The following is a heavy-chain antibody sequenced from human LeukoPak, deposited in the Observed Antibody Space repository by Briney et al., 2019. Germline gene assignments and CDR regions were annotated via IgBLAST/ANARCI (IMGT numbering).Heavy chain of an antibody. Sequence: GGSLRLSCAASGFTVSSNYMSWVRQAPGKGLEWVSVIYSGGSTYYADSVKGRFTISRDNSKNTLYLQMNSLRAEDTAVYYCARDPTVDSSGWYGGVWGQGTLATVSS. CDR3: ARDPTVDSSGWYGGV. CDR2: IYSGGST. D-gene: IGHD6-19*01. J-gene: IGHJ4*02. CDR1: GFTVSSNY. V-gene: IGHV3-53*01.